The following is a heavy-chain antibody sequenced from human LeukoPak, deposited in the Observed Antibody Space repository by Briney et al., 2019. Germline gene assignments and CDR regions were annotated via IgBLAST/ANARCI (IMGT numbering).Heavy chain of an antibody. V-gene: IGHV4-34*01. CDR2: INHSGST. Sequence: SETLSLTCAVYGGSFSGYYWSWIRQPPGKGLEWIGEINHSGSTNYNPSLKSRVTISVDTSKNQFSLKLSSVTAADTAVYYCARHAVPAAPFDYWGQGTLVTVSS. J-gene: IGHJ4*02. CDR3: ARHAVPAAPFDY. D-gene: IGHD2-2*01. CDR1: GGSFSGYY.